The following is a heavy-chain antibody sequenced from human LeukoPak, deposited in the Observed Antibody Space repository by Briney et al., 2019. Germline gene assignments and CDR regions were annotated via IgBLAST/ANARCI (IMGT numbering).Heavy chain of an antibody. J-gene: IGHJ4*02. Sequence: RGSLRLSCSASGFAFSRYAMHWVRQAPGQGLEYVSAISSNGGSTYYADSVKSRFTISRDNSRNTLHLQMSSLRVEDTAVYYCVKDSSSGSYFDYWGQGTLVTVSS. D-gene: IGHD3-10*01. CDR2: ISSNGGST. CDR3: VKDSSSGSYFDY. V-gene: IGHV3-64D*06. CDR1: GFAFSRYA.